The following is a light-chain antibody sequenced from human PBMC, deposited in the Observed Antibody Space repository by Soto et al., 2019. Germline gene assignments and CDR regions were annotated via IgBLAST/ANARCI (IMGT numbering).Light chain of an antibody. V-gene: IGLV1-51*01. Sequence: QSVLTQPPSVSAAPGQKVTVSCSGRRSNIGNNYVSWYQHLPGTAPKLLIYDNDKRPSGIPDRFSASKSGTSATLGITGLQTGDEADYYCEAWDSSLSAGVFGGGTKLTVL. J-gene: IGLJ3*02. CDR3: EAWDSSLSAGV. CDR2: DND. CDR1: RSNIGNNY.